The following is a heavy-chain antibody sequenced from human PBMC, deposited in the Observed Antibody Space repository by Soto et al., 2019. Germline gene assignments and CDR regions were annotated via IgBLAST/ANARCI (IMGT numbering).Heavy chain of an antibody. J-gene: IGHJ5*02. Sequence: SETLSLTCAVYGGSFSGYYWSWIRQPPGKGLEWIGEINHSGSTNYNPSLKSRVTILVDASKNQFSLKLSSVTAADTAVYYCARGNTLGFDPWGQGTLVTVSS. CDR1: GGSFSGYY. CDR3: ARGNTLGFDP. CDR2: INHSGST. V-gene: IGHV4-34*01. D-gene: IGHD6-13*01.